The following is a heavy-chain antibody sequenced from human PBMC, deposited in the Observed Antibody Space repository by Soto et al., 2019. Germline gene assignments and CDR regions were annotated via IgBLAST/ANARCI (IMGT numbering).Heavy chain of an antibody. J-gene: IGHJ6*02. CDR2: ISYDGRNK. CDR1: GFTFSSYG. CDR3: VKDGSCGWSSFYDMDL. V-gene: IGHV3-30*18. D-gene: IGHD6-19*01. Sequence: QVQLVESGGGVVQPGRSLRLSCAASGFTFSSYGMHWVRQAPGKGLEWVAVISYDGRNKYYADAVKGRFTLARDNSRDTLYLQMSSLRAEDTVVYYCVKDGSCGWSSFYDMDLWGQGTTVTVSS.